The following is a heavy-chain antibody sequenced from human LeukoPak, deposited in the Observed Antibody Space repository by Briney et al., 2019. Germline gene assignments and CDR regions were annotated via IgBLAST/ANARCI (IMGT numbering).Heavy chain of an antibody. J-gene: IGHJ4*02. Sequence: GGSLRLSCAASGFTFTSYARNWVRQAPGKGLEWVSAISGSGGGTYYADSVKGRFTMSRDNSKNTLSLLMNSLRADDTAVYYCVRDTSGYAEFDYWGQGTLVTVSS. V-gene: IGHV3-23*01. D-gene: IGHD3-22*01. CDR3: VRDTSGYAEFDY. CDR2: ISGSGGGT. CDR1: GFTFTSYA.